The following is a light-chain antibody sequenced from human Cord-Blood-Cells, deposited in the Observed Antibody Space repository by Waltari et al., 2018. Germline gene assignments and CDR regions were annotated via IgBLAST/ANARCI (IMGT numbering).Light chain of an antibody. CDR3: SSYTSSSTRV. J-gene: IGLJ3*02. Sequence: SALTQPASASGSPGQPITICCPGISSDVGGYNYVPLYQQHPGNAPKLMIYDGSNRPSGVSNRFSGSKSGNTASLTISGLQAEDEADYYCSSYTSSSTRVFGGGTKLTVL. CDR2: DGS. V-gene: IGLV2-14*01. CDR1: SSDVGGYNY.